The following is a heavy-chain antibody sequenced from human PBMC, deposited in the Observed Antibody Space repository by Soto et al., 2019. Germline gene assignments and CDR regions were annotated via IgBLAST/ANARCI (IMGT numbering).Heavy chain of an antibody. V-gene: IGHV2-5*02. J-gene: IGHJ4*02. CDR1: GFSLSTTGMG. CDR3: AYRRGIGDFDY. D-gene: IGHD3-16*01. CDR2: IYWDDDK. Sequence: QITLKESGPTLVKPTQTLTLTCTFSGFSLSTTGMGVGWIRQPPGKALEWLALIYWDDDKHYSPSLKSRLTVTRDTSKNQAVLTMTYMDPADTAIYYCAYRRGIGDFDYWGQGALVTVSS.